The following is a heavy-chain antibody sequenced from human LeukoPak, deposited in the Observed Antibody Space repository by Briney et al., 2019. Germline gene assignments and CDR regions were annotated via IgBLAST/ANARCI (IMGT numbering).Heavy chain of an antibody. CDR1: GFTFSSYG. J-gene: IGHJ6*02. D-gene: IGHD2-21*01. Sequence: GSLRLSCAASGFTFSSYGMHWVRQAPGKGLEWVAVIWYDGSNKYYADSVKGRLTISRDNSKNTLYLQMSGLRAEDTAVYYCAKKVITYYYGMDVWGQGTTVTVSS. CDR3: AKKVITYYYGMDV. V-gene: IGHV3-33*06. CDR2: IWYDGSNK.